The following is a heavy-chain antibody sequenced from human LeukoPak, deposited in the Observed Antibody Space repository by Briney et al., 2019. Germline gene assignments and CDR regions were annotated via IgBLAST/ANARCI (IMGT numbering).Heavy chain of an antibody. CDR2: ISGSGGST. D-gene: IGHD3-3*01. CDR3: AKDQLRFLEWPPELYAFDI. V-gene: IGHV3-23*01. J-gene: IGHJ3*02. CDR1: GFTFSSYA. Sequence: GGSLRLSCAATGFTFSSYAMSWVRQAPGKGLEWVSAISGSGGSTYYADSVKGRFTISRDNSKNTLYLQMNSLRAEDTAVYYCAKDQLRFLEWPPELYAFDIWGQGTMVTVSS.